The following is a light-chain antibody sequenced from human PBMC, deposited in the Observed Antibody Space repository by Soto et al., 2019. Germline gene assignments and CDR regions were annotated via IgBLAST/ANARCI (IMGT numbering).Light chain of an antibody. CDR3: QQYKSYSYT. J-gene: IGKJ2*01. Sequence: DIQMTQSPSTLSASVGDTVTITCRASQSVSNWLAWYQQKPGKAPKPLIYKASTLQAGVPSRFSGSGSGTEFTLTISSLQPDDFATYYCQQYKSYSYTFGQGTKLDIK. CDR2: KAS. CDR1: QSVSNW. V-gene: IGKV1-5*03.